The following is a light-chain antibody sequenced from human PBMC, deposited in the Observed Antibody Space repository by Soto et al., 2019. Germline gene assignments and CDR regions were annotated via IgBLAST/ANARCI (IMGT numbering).Light chain of an antibody. V-gene: IGLV2-14*01. CDR2: EVT. CDR1: SSDVGGYNY. Sequence: QSALTQPASVSGSPGQSITISCTGTSSDVGGYNYVSWYQQHPGKAPKLMIYEVTNRPSGVYNRFSGSKSGNTASLTISGLQAEDAADYYCSSYTTSSTRIFGTGTKLTVL. J-gene: IGLJ1*01. CDR3: SSYTTSSTRI.